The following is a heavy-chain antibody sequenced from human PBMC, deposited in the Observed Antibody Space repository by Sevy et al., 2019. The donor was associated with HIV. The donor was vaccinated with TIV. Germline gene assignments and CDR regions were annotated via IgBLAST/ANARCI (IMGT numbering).Heavy chain of an antibody. V-gene: IGHV3-21*01. CDR3: ARDGGCTTTSRRLYFDS. D-gene: IGHD1-26*01. CDR2: ISSSSNYI. CDR1: GFIFSKYS. J-gene: IGHJ4*02. Sequence: GGSLRLSCAASGFIFSKYSMNWVRQAPGKGLEWVSTISSSSNYIYYGDSVKGRFTISRDNAKNSLYLQMDSLRADDTAVYYCARDGGCTTTSRRLYFDSWGQGTLVTVSS.